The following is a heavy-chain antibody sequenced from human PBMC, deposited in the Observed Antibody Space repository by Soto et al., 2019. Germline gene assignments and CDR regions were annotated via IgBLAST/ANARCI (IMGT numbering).Heavy chain of an antibody. V-gene: IGHV1-18*01. J-gene: IGHJ4*02. CDR2: ISAYNGNT. D-gene: IGHD5-18*01. CDR1: GYTFTSYG. CDR3: ARGGGYVDTAFDY. Sequence: QVQLVQSGVEVKKPGASVKVSCKASGYTFTSYGISWVRQAPGQGLEWMGWISAYNGNTNYAQKLQGRVTMTTDTSTRTAYMELRSLKSGETAVYYCARGGGYVDTAFDYWGQGTLVTVSS.